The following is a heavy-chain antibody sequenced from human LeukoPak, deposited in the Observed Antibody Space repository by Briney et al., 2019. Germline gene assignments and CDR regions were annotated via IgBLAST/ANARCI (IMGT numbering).Heavy chain of an antibody. CDR3: ARDREQLATIGAYYYGMDV. CDR2: ISYDGSNK. CDR1: GFTFSSYA. Sequence: PGGSLRLSCAASGFTFSSYAMHWVRQAPGKGLEWVAVISYDGSNKYYADSVKGRFTISRDNSKNTLYLQMNSLRAEDTAVYYCARDREQLATIGAYYYGMDVWGQGTTVTVSS. D-gene: IGHD6-13*01. J-gene: IGHJ6*02. V-gene: IGHV3-30-3*01.